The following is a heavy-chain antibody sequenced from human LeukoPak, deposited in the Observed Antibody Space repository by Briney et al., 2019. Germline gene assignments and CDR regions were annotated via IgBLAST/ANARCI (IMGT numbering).Heavy chain of an antibody. CDR3: ARVREASKGVTGALDY. CDR1: AFTFSSYA. D-gene: IGHD2-21*02. V-gene: IGHV3-30-3*01. Sequence: GGSLRLSCAASAFTFSSYALHWVRQAPGKGLEWVAVISYDGSNKYYADSVKGRFTISRDNSKNTLYLQMNSLRAEDTAVYYCARVREASKGVTGALDYWGQGTLVTVSS. CDR2: ISYDGSNK. J-gene: IGHJ4*02.